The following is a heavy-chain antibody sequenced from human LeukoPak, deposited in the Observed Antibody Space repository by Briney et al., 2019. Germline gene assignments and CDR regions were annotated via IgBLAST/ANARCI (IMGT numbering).Heavy chain of an antibody. J-gene: IGHJ2*01. CDR2: IYPGDTGP. V-gene: IGHV5-51*01. CDR1: GYSFTSYW. Sequence: EPLKISCQGSGYSFTSYWIGGVRPLPGKGLEWMGIIYPGDTGPRYSSSFQGQVTIAADKYISTAYLQWSSLKASDTAMYYCARPPSRALGYFDLWGRGTLVTVSA. CDR3: ARPPSRALGYFDL.